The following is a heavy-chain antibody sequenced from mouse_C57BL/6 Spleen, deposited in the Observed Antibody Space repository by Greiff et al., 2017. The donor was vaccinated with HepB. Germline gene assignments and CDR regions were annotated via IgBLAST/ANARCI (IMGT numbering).Heavy chain of an antibody. CDR1: GFTFSDYY. Sequence: EVQLVESEGGLVQPGSSMKLSCTASGFTFSDYYMAWVRQVPEKGLEWVANINYDGSSTYYLDSLKSRFIISRDNAKNILYLQMSSLKSEDTATYYCARDGGGLLPPYAMDYWGQGTSVTVSS. D-gene: IGHD2-3*01. J-gene: IGHJ4*01. V-gene: IGHV5-16*01. CDR2: INYDGSST. CDR3: ARDGGGLLPPYAMDY.